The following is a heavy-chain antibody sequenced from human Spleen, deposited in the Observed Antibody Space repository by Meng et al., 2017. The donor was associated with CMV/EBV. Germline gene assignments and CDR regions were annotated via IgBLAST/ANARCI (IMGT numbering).Heavy chain of an antibody. Sequence: SETLSLTCTVSGGSISGCYWSWIRQPPGKGLEWIGYMYYNGNTNYNPSLKSRVAISVDTSKNQFSLKMSSVTAADTAVYYCARADTASVRVYFDYWGQGTLVTVSS. CDR2: MYYNGNT. D-gene: IGHD5-18*01. V-gene: IGHV4-59*01. J-gene: IGHJ4*02. CDR1: GGSISGCY. CDR3: ARADTASVRVYFDY.